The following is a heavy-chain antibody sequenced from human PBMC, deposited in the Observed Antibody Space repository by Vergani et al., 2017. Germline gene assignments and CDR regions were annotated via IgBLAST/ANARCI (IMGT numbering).Heavy chain of an antibody. CDR1: GYTFTDHY. CDR2: VDPEDGET. V-gene: IGHV1-69-2*01. D-gene: IGHD4-17*01. CDR3: ATPQTVTTGGMEV. J-gene: IGHJ6*02. Sequence: EVQLVQSGAEVKKPGATMKISCTVSGYTFTDHYMHWVKQAPGKGLEWMGLVDPEDGETIYAEKFKGRVTIAADTSTGTAHLELSSLRSEDTAVYYCATPQTVTTGGMEVWGQGTTVIVSS.